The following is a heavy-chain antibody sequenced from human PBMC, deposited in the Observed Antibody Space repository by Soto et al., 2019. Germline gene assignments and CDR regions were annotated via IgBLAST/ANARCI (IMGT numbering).Heavy chain of an antibody. Sequence: GGSLRLSCAASGFNFRTYGMNWVRRAPGGGLEWVASISSSGSFIFYADSVKGRFTISRDNAEKSLYLQMNSLRAEDTALYYCAREPEGIAAALDYWGQGTLVTVSS. CDR1: GFNFRTYG. J-gene: IGHJ4*02. D-gene: IGHD6-13*01. V-gene: IGHV3-21*01. CDR2: ISSSGSFI. CDR3: AREPEGIAAALDY.